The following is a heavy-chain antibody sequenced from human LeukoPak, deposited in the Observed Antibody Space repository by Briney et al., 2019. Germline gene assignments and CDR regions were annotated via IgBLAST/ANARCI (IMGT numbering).Heavy chain of an antibody. V-gene: IGHV1-8*01. CDR3: ARSKPDRFWSGYYIAQ. D-gene: IGHD3-3*01. CDR1: GYTFTSYD. CDR2: MNPNSGNT. Sequence: ASVKVSCKASGYTFTSYDINWVRQATGQGLEWMGLMNPNSGNTGYAQKFQGRVTMTRNTSISTAYMELSSVRSEDTGVYCCARSKPDRFWSGYYIAQWGEGTLVTVSS. J-gene: IGHJ4*02.